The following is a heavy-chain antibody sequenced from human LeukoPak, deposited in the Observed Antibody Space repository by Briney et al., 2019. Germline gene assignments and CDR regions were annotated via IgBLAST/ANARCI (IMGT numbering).Heavy chain of an antibody. CDR1: GDSIGSFY. J-gene: IGHJ6*03. CDR3: ARDTYYYGSGRYYMDV. V-gene: IGHV4-59*12. Sequence: SETLSLTCTVSGDSIGSFYWSWLRQPPGKGLEWIGHISYSGDTNYNPSLKSRVSLSVDTSKNQFSLRLTSVTAADTAVYYCARDTYYYGSGRYYMDVWGKGTTVTVSS. D-gene: IGHD3-10*01. CDR2: ISYSGDT.